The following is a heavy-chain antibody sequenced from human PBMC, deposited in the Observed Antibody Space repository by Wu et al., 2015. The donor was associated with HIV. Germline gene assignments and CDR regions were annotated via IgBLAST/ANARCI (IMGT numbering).Heavy chain of an antibody. CDR2: IIPIFGTA. J-gene: IGHJ6*02. D-gene: IGHD3-10*01. CDR3: ARDRGVRGVTSYYYYYGMDV. V-gene: IGHV1-69*15. Sequence: QVQLVQSGAEVKKPGSSVKVSCKASGGTFSSYAISWVRQAPGQGLEWMGRIIPIFGTANYAQKFQGRVTITADESTSTAYMELSSLRSEDTAVYYCARDRGVRGVTSYYYYYGMDVWGQGTTVTVSS. CDR1: GGTFSSYA.